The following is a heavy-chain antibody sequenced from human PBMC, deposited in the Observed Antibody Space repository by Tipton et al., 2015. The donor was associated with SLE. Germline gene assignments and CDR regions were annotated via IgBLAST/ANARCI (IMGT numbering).Heavy chain of an antibody. D-gene: IGHD2-8*02. CDR2: IRYDASNK. CDR3: ANTAMGVVY. V-gene: IGHV3-30*02. J-gene: IGHJ4*02. Sequence: SLRLSCAVSGLRFSNYGMHWVRQAPGKGLEWVAFIRYDASNKNYADSVKGRFNISRDNSKKTLFLQMNSLRAEDTAVYYCANTAMGVVYWGQGTLVTVSS. CDR1: GLRFSNYG.